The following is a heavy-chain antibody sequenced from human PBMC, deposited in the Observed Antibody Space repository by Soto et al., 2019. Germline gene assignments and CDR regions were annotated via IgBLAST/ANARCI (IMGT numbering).Heavy chain of an antibody. CDR2: IKEDGSEK. CDR3: ARLSWAYCGGDCKFGQFDY. Sequence: EVQLVESGGGLVQPGGSLRLSCAASGFTFSTYWMSWVRQAPGKGLEWVANIKEDGSEKFYVASVRGRFTITSDNGKNSLFLQMNSRRAEDTAVYYCARLSWAYCGGDCKFGQFDYSGQGTLVTVSS. CDR1: GFTFSTYW. V-gene: IGHV3-7*01. J-gene: IGHJ4*02. D-gene: IGHD2-21*01.